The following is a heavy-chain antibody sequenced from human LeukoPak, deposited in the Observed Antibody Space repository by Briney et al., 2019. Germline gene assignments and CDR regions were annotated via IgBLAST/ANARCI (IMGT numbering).Heavy chain of an antibody. J-gene: IGHJ4*02. CDR2: IYPGDSGT. CDR1: GYSFTSDW. Sequence: GESLKISCTGSGYSFTSDWIGWVRQMPGKGPEWMGIIYPGDSGTRYSPSFQGQVTISADKSTSTAYLQWSSLKASDTAMYYCARRGNGGYEYFDNWGQGTLVTVSS. CDR3: ARRGNGGYEYFDN. D-gene: IGHD5-12*01. V-gene: IGHV5-51*01.